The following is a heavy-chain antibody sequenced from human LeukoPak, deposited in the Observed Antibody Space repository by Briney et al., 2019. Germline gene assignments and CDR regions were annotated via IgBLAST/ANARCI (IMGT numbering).Heavy chain of an antibody. Sequence: XCXVXGYTFTDYYMHWVQQAPGKGLEWMGLVNXEDGETIYAEKFQGRVTINADTYTDTAYMELSSLRSEDTAVYYCAIGLGYYDSSGYYYENFDYWGQGTLVTVSS. V-gene: IGHV1-69-2*01. CDR3: AIGLGYYDSSGYYYENFDY. CDR2: VNXEDGET. CDR1: GYTFTDYY. D-gene: IGHD3-22*01. J-gene: IGHJ4*02.